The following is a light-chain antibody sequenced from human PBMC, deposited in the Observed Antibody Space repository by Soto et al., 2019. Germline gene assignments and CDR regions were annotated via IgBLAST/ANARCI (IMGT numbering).Light chain of an antibody. CDR2: EGS. CDR3: CLYAGSNTLV. J-gene: IGLJ1*01. CDR1: SSDVGSYNL. V-gene: IGLV2-23*01. Sequence: SVLTQPASVSWSPGQSITISCTGTSSDVGSYNLVSWYQHHPGKAPKLMIYEGSKRPSGVSNRFSGSKSGNTASLTISGLQAEDEADYFCCLYAGSNTLVFGTGTKGTVL.